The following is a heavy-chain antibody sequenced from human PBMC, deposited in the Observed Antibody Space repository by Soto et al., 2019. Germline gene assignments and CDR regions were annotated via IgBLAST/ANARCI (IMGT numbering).Heavy chain of an antibody. V-gene: IGHV3-7*03. CDR2: IKQDGSEK. CDR1: GFTFSSYW. J-gene: IGHJ6*02. Sequence: GGSLRLSCAASGFTFSSYWMSWVRQAPGKGLEWVANIKQDGSEKYYVDSVNGRFTISRDNAKNSLYLQMNSLRAEDTAVYYCASFGDTGGQYYYDSSGYYSYYYYGMDVWGQGTTVTVSS. CDR3: ASFGDTGGQYYYDSSGYYSYYYYGMDV. D-gene: IGHD3-22*01.